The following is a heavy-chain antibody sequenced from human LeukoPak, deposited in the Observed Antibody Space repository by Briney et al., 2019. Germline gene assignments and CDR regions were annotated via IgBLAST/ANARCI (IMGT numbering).Heavy chain of an antibody. J-gene: IGHJ5*02. CDR3: ARDWYYYGENWFDP. D-gene: IGHD3-10*01. Sequence: GASVKVSCKASGYTFTSYGISWVRQAPGQGLEWMGWISAYNGNTNYAQKLQGRVTMTTDTSTSTAYMELRSLRSDDTAVYYCARDWYYYGENWFDPWGQGTLVTVSS. V-gene: IGHV1-18*01. CDR1: GYTFTSYG. CDR2: ISAYNGNT.